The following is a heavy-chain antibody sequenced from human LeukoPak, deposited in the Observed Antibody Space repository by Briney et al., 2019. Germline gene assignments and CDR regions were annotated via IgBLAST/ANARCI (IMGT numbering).Heavy chain of an antibody. J-gene: IGHJ4*02. V-gene: IGHV3-74*03. CDR1: GFTFSTYW. Sequence: GGSLRLSCAASGFTFSTYWMHWVRQAPGKGLVWVARISPEGTTTAYAGSVKGRFTISRDNAKNTLFLQMNSLSAEDTAVYYCARDLDWILFDYWGQGPLVTVSS. CDR2: ISPEGTTT. D-gene: IGHD3-9*01. CDR3: ARDLDWILFDY.